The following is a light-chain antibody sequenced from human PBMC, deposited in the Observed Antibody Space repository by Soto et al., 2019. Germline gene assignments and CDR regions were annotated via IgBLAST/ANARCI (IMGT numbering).Light chain of an antibody. CDR2: GAS. Sequence: EVVLTQSPATLASSPGERATLSCRASHSITNSYLAWYQQKPGQAPRRLIFGASNRAAGVPDRFSGSASGTDFTLTISNLEPDDFAVYYCQQYSSTPYTFGQGTRLEIK. V-gene: IGKV3-20*01. CDR1: HSITNSY. J-gene: IGKJ2*01. CDR3: QQYSSTPYT.